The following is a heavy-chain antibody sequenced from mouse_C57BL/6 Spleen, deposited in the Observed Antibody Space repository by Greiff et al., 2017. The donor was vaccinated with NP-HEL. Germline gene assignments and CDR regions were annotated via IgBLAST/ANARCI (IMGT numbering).Heavy chain of an antibody. Sequence: EVKLVESGGGLVQPGGSLKLSCAASGFTFSDYGMAWVRQAPRKGPEWVAFISNLAYSIYYADTVAGRFTISRENAKNTLYLEMSSLRSEDTAMYYCARHDYDYDGVYAMDYWGQGTSVTVSS. CDR2: ISNLAYSI. CDR1: GFTFSDYG. D-gene: IGHD2-4*01. CDR3: ARHDYDYDGVYAMDY. J-gene: IGHJ4*01. V-gene: IGHV5-15*01.